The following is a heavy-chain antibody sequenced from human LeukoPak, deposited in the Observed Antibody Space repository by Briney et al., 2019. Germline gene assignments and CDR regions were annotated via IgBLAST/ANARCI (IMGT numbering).Heavy chain of an antibody. CDR3: AKDRRVAAAGTYFDY. CDR2: IYSGGST. J-gene: IGHJ4*02. D-gene: IGHD6-13*01. Sequence: GGSLRLSCAASGFTVSSNYMSWVRQAPGKGLEWVSVIYSGGSTYYADSVKGRFTISRDNSKNTLYLQMNSLRAEDTAVYYCAKDRRVAAAGTYFDYWGQGTLVTVSS. V-gene: IGHV3-66*02. CDR1: GFTVSSNY.